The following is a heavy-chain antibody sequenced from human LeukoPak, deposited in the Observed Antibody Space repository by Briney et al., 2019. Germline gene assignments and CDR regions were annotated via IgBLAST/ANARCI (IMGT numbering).Heavy chain of an antibody. J-gene: IGHJ4*02. CDR2: ISPYDGNT. CDR3: ARDPGSGRGFDY. CDR1: GYTFTTYG. V-gene: IGHV1-18*01. D-gene: IGHD3-10*01. Sequence: GASVKVSCKASGYTFTTYGISWVRQAPAHGLEWMGWISPYDGNTNYAHKLQGRVTMTTDTSTSTAYMEMRSLTSDDTAVYYCARDPGSGRGFDYWGQGTLVTVSS.